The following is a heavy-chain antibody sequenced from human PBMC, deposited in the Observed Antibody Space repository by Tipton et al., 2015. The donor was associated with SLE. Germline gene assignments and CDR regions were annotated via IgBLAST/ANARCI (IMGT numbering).Heavy chain of an antibody. V-gene: IGHV1-2*02. J-gene: IGHJ6*02. D-gene: IGHD3-10*01. CDR3: AREGWFGDQDYYGMDV. Sequence: QLVQSGAEVKKPGASVKVSCKASGYTFTGYYMHWVRQAPGQGLEWMGWINPSSGGTNYAQKFQGRVTMTRDTSISTAYMELSRLRSDDTAVYYCAREGWFGDQDYYGMDVWGQGTTVTVSS. CDR1: GYTFTGYY. CDR2: INPSSGGT.